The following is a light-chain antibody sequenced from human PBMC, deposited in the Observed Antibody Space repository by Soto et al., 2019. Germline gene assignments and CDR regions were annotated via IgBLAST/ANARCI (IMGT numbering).Light chain of an antibody. Sequence: QSALTQPASVSGSPGQSITISCTGTSSDVGGYNYVSWYQQHPGKAPKLIIYDVRHRPSGVSDRFSGSKSGNTASLTISGLHAEDEADYYCSSYTRSSTLYVFGTGTKLTVL. J-gene: IGLJ1*01. CDR1: SSDVGGYNY. V-gene: IGLV2-14*01. CDR3: SSYTRSSTLYV. CDR2: DVR.